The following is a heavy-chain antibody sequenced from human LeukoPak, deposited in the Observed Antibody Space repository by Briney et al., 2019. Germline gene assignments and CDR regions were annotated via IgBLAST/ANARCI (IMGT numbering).Heavy chain of an antibody. CDR1: GYSLTNYY. CDR3: GGAPTTRIGAGRFDY. Sequence: ASVKVSCKAFGYSLTNYYVHWVRQAPGQGLEWMGEINPSGGSTSYAQKFQGRITVTRDTYTNTVYMDLSSLRSEDTATYCAGGAPTTRIGAGRFDYWGQGSLLTVAS. J-gene: IGHJ4*02. D-gene: IGHD5-12*01. V-gene: IGHV1-46*01. CDR2: INPSGGST.